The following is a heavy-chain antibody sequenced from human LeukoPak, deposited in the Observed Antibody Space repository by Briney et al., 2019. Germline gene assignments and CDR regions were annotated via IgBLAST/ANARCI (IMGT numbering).Heavy chain of an antibody. V-gene: IGHV3-48*03. J-gene: IGHJ6*04. CDR1: GFKFDEYG. CDR2: ISSSGSTI. CDR3: AELGITMIGGV. D-gene: IGHD3-10*02. Sequence: GGSLRLPCAASGFKFDEYGMTWVRQAPGKGLEGVSYISSSGSTIYYADSVKGRFTIYRDNAKNSLYLQMNSLRAEDTAVYYCAELGITMIGGVWGKGTTVTISS.